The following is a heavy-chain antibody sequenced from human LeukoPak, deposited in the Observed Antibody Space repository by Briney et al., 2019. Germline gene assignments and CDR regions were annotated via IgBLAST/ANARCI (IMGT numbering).Heavy chain of an antibody. D-gene: IGHD1-26*01. CDR3: AKEYTGTFSPFPSYFDN. V-gene: IGHV3-23*01. CDR1: GFTFSSYA. Sequence: QPGGSLRLSCAASGFTFSSYAMNWVRQAPGKGLKWVSAITGSGGRTYYADSVKGRFTISRDNSKNTLYLQMNSLRAEDTAIYYCAKEYTGTFSPFPSYFDNWGQGTLVTVSS. J-gene: IGHJ4*02. CDR2: ITGSGGRT.